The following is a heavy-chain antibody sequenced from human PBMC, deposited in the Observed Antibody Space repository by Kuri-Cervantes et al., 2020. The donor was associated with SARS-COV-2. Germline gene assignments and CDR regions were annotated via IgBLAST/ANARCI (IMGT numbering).Heavy chain of an antibody. CDR1: GFTFSSYS. CDR3: ARGFSTVTTWLGYYYYGMDV. V-gene: IGHV3-48*01. D-gene: IGHD4-17*01. Sequence: GESLKISCAASGFTFSSYSMNWVRQAPGKGLEWVSYISSSSSTIYYADSVKGRFTISRDNAKNSLYLQVNSLRAEDTAVYYCARGFSTVTTWLGYYYYGMDVWGQGTTVTVSS. CDR2: ISSSSSTI. J-gene: IGHJ6*02.